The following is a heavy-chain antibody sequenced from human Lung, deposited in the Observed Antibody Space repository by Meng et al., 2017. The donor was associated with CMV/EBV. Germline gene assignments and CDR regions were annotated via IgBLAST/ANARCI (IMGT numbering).Heavy chain of an antibody. CDR2: ISHTGQAL. D-gene: IGHD6-6*01. J-gene: IGHJ4*02. Sequence: GESXKISCAASGFTFSDYFMTWIRQAPGKGLEWLSYISHTGQALYYADSVKDRFTMSRDNARKSLYLQMNSLRAEEKAIYYCAREGRKAADIWGQGTLVTVSS. CDR1: GFTFSDYF. CDR3: AREGRKAADI. V-gene: IGHV3-11*01.